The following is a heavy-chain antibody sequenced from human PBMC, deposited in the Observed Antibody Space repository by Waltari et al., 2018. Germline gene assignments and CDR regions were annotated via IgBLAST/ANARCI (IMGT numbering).Heavy chain of an antibody. CDR3: ARESYPHHLRWLQSPWFDY. J-gene: IGHJ4*02. CDR1: GYTFTGYY. CDR2: INPNSGGT. V-gene: IGHV1-2*06. D-gene: IGHD5-12*01. Sequence: QVQLVQSGAEVKKPGASVKVSCKASGYTFTGYYMHWVRPAPGQGLEWMGRINPNSGGTNYAQKFQGRVTMTRDTSISTAYMELSRLRSDDTAVYYCARESYPHHLRWLQSPWFDYWGQGTLVTVSS.